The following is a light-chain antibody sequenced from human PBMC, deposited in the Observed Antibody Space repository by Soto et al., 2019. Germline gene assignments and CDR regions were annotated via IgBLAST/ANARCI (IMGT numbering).Light chain of an antibody. CDR1: QSVSNNY. Sequence: EIVLTQSPAILSVCAGERATLSCRASQSVSNNYLAWYQQKPGQAPRLLIYGASNRATGIPDRFSGSGSGTDFTLTISSLAPEDFAIYYCHQRQSWPRTFGQGTKVDIK. V-gene: IGKV3D-20*02. CDR3: HQRQSWPRT. CDR2: GAS. J-gene: IGKJ1*01.